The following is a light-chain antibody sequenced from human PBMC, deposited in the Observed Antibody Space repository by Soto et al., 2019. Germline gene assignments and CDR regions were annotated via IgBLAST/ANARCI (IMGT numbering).Light chain of an antibody. Sequence: EIVLTQSPATLSLSPGERATLSCRASQSVSSYLAWYQQKPGQAPRLLIYGASNRATGIPDRFSGSGSGTDFTLTISRLEPEDFAVYYCQQYGTSPPYTFGQGPRWIS. CDR2: GAS. V-gene: IGKV3-20*01. J-gene: IGKJ2*01. CDR3: QQYGTSPPYT. CDR1: QSVSSY.